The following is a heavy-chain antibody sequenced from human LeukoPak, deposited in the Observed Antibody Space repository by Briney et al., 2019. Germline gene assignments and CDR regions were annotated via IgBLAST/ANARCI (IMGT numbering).Heavy chain of an antibody. CDR1: GYSFTSYW. J-gene: IGHJ4*02. CDR2: IYPGDSGT. Sequence: GESLKISCKGSGYSFTSYWIGWVRQMPGKGLEWMGIIYPGDSGTRYSPSFQGQVTISADKSISTAYLQWSSLKASDTAMYYCARLGLGEDPNSSSWQYYFDYWGQGTLVTVSS. CDR3: ARLGLGEDPNSSSWQYYFDY. D-gene: IGHD6-13*01. V-gene: IGHV5-51*01.